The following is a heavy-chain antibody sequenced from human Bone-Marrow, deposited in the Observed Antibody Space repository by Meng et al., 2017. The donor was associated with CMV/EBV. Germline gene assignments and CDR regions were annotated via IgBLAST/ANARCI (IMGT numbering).Heavy chain of an antibody. D-gene: IGHD2-2*02. CDR1: GYTFTSYD. V-gene: IGHV1-46*01. Sequence: ASVKVSCKASGYTFTSYDINWVRQAPGQGLEWMGIINPSGGSTSYAQKFQGRVTMTRDTSTSTVYMELSSLRSEDTAVYYCARSNYELVVPAAIHPGGGYYYGMDVWGQGTTVTGSS. J-gene: IGHJ6*01. CDR3: ARSNYELVVPAAIHPGGGYYYGMDV. CDR2: INPSGGST.